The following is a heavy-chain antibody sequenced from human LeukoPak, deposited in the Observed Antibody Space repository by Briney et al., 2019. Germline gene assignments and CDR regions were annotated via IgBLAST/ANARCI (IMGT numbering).Heavy chain of an antibody. V-gene: IGHV3-23*01. CDR3: AKVGYSYGYFDY. CDR1: GFTFSSYA. J-gene: IGHJ4*02. D-gene: IGHD5-18*01. Sequence: GGSLRLSCAASGFTFSSYAMSWVRQAPGKGLEWVSAISGSGGSTYYADSVKGRFTISRDNSRNTLYLQMNSLRAEDTAVYYCAKVGYSYGYFDYWGQGTLVTVSS. CDR2: ISGSGGST.